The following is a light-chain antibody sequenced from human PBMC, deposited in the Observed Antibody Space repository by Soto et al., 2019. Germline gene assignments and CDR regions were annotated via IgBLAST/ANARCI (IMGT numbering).Light chain of an antibody. V-gene: IGKV3-20*01. CDR2: DAS. CDR3: QQYGSSPAIT. J-gene: IGKJ5*01. CDR1: QGVCSY. Sequence: EIVLTQSPATLSLSPWERATLSCRASQGVCSYLPWYQQKPGQAPRLLIYDASNRATGIPARFSGSGSGTDFTLTISRLEPEDFAVYYCQQYGSSPAITFGQGTRLEIK.